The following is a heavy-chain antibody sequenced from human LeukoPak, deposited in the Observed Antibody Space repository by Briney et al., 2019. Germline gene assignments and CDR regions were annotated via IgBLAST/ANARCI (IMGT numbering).Heavy chain of an antibody. J-gene: IGHJ4*02. V-gene: IGHV1-2*02. Sequence: GASVKVSCKASGYTFTGYYMHWVRQAPGQGLEWMGWINPNSGGTNYAQKFQGRVSMTRDTSISTAYMELSGLRSDDTAYYFCARVQYYNILTGSFQYWGQGTLVTVSP. CDR1: GYTFTGYY. D-gene: IGHD3-9*01. CDR3: ARVQYYNILTGSFQY. CDR2: INPNSGGT.